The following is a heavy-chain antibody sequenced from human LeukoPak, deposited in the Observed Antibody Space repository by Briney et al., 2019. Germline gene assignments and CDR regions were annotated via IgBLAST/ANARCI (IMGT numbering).Heavy chain of an antibody. CDR2: IFHSGST. V-gene: IGHV4-4*02. CDR3: ARSPTKRVPEDY. J-gene: IGHJ4*02. CDR1: SDSICTSNW. D-gene: IGHD2-2*01. Sequence: PSGTLSLTCTVSSDSICTSNWWSWVRQPPGKGLEWIGQIFHSGSTSYSPSLKSRVTISMDKSKNQISLRLTSVTAADTAVYYCARSPTKRVPEDYWGQGTLVTVSS.